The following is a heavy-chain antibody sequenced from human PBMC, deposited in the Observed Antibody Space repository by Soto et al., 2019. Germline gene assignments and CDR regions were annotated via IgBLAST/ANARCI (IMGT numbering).Heavy chain of an antibody. D-gene: IGHD6-13*01. J-gene: IGHJ4*02. Sequence: QVQLVQSGAEVMKPGASVKVSCKASGYTFTYYGIHWVRQAPGQRLEWMGWINAGNGDTQYSQKFQGRVTITRDTSASTAYMELSSLRSEDTAVYYCAKDALIAAAGIPLSHFDYWGQGTLVTVSS. CDR3: AKDALIAAAGIPLSHFDY. CDR1: GYTFTYYG. V-gene: IGHV1-3*01. CDR2: INAGNGDT.